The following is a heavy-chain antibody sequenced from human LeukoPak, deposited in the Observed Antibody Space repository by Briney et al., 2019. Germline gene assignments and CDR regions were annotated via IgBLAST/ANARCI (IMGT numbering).Heavy chain of an antibody. CDR3: ARHLQSYDKAYSWFDP. V-gene: IGHV4-39*01. CDR1: GGSISSSSYY. Sequence: SETLSLTCTVSGGSISSSSYYWAWIRQPPGKGLEWIGTIFYSGNTYYNPSLKSRVTISVDTSKNQFSLKPRSVTAADTAVYFCARHLQSYDKAYSWFDPWGQGTLVTVSS. D-gene: IGHD1-26*01. CDR2: IFYSGNT. J-gene: IGHJ5*02.